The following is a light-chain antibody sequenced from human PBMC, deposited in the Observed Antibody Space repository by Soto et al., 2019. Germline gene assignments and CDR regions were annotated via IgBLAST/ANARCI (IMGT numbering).Light chain of an antibody. J-gene: IGKJ1*01. CDR3: HQCGNSWWT. V-gene: IGKV3-20*01. Sequence: EVVLTQSPNTLSLSPGESATLSCRASQAVSGTYLVWYQQKPGLAPRLLIYGASSRAPGISDRFSGSGSGTDFTLTISRLEPEDFAVYYCHQCGNSWWTFGEGTKVDIK. CDR1: QAVSGTY. CDR2: GAS.